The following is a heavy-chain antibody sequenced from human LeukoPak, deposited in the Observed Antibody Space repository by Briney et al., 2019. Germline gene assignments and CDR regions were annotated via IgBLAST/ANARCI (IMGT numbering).Heavy chain of an antibody. CDR3: AKDLNVAAAGYYFDY. CDR2: IANDGRDK. J-gene: IGHJ4*02. CDR1: GFTFSNYG. V-gene: IGHV3-30*18. Sequence: PGGSLRLSCAASGFTFSNYGMLWVRQAPGKGLEWVAVIANDGRDKRYADSVKGRFTMSRDNSKNTVYLQMNSLRAEDTAVYSCAKDLNVAAAGYYFDYWGQGTLVTVSS. D-gene: IGHD6-13*01.